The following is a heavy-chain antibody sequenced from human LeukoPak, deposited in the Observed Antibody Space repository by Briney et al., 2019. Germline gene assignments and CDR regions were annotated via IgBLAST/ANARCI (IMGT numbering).Heavy chain of an antibody. CDR1: GGSISSSSYY. CDR3: ARGRLLGGVIVPWDY. CDR2: IYYSGST. Sequence: SETLSLTCTVSGGSISSSSYYWGWIRQPPGKGLEWIGSIYYSGSTYYNPSLKSRVTISVDTSKNQFSLKLSSVTAADTAVYYCARGRLLGGVIVPWDYWGQGTLVTVSS. J-gene: IGHJ4*02. V-gene: IGHV4-39*07. D-gene: IGHD3-16*02.